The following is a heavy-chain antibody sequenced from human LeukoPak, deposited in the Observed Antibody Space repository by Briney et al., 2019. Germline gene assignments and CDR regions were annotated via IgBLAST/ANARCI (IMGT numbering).Heavy chain of an antibody. CDR1: GYSISSGYY. CDR3: ARDRWLQCADY. Sequence: TSETLSLTCTVSGYSISSGYYWGWIRPPPGKGLEWIGSIYHSGSTYYNPSLKSRVTISVDTSKNQFSLKLSSVTAADTAVYYCARDRWLQCADYWGQGTLVTVSS. CDR2: IYHSGST. D-gene: IGHD5-24*01. J-gene: IGHJ4*02. V-gene: IGHV4-38-2*02.